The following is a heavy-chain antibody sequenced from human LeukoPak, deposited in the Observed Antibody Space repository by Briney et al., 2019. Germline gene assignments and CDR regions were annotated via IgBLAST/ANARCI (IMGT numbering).Heavy chain of an antibody. D-gene: IGHD6-6*01. CDR2: IIPIFGTA. Sequence: SVKVSCKASEGTFSSYAISWVRQAPGQGLEWMGGIIPIFGTANYAQKFQGRVTITTDESTSTAYMELSSLRSEDTAVYYCAREPVEYSSSSGRFYWGQGTLVTVSS. CDR1: EGTFSSYA. V-gene: IGHV1-69*05. CDR3: AREPVEYSSSSGRFY. J-gene: IGHJ4*02.